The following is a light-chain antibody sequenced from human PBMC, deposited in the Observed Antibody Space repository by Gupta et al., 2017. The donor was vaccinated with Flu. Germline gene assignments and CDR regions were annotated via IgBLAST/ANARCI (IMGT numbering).Light chain of an antibody. CDR2: GAS. J-gene: IGKJ1*01. CDR1: QPIRNY. Sequence: IQMTQSPSSLSASIGDRLTITCRASQPIRNYLNWYQQRPGKPPKLLIYGASTLQSGVPSRFSGSGFGTDFTLTITSLQPEDFATYYCQQTYSAPRTFGQGTKVEIK. V-gene: IGKV1-39*01. CDR3: QQTYSAPRT.